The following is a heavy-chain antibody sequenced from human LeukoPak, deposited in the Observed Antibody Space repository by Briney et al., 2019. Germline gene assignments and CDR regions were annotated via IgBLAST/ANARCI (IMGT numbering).Heavy chain of an antibody. D-gene: IGHD5-18*01. V-gene: IGHV4-31*03. Sequence: SETLSLTCTVSGGSISSGGYYWSWIRQHPGKGLEWIGYIYYSGSTYYNPSLKSRLTISVDTSKNQFSLKLSSVTAADTALYYCARYSYGGYYFDYWGQGTLVTVSS. CDR2: IYYSGST. J-gene: IGHJ4*02. CDR1: GGSISSGGYY. CDR3: ARYSYGGYYFDY.